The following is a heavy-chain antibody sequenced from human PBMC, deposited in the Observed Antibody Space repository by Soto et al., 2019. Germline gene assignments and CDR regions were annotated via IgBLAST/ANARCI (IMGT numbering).Heavy chain of an antibody. J-gene: IGHJ6*02. CDR1: GYTFPNYG. D-gene: IGHD2-15*01. CDR2: ISAYNGNT. CDR3: ARDWGNCTGGSCYSDYYYYYGMDV. V-gene: IGHV1-18*01. Sequence: QVQLVQSGAEVKKPGASVKVSCKASGYTFPNYGISWVRQAPGQGLEWMGWISAYNGNTNYAQKLQGRVTMTTDTSTYTXXMXLXRLRSDDTAVYYCARDWGNCTGGSCYSDYYYYYGMDVWGQGTTVTVSS.